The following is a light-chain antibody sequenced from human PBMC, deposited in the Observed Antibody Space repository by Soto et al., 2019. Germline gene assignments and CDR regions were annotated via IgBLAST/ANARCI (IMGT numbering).Light chain of an antibody. CDR1: QTISNW. CDR3: QQYNSYSQT. CDR2: KAS. J-gene: IGKJ1*01. V-gene: IGKV1-5*03. Sequence: DIQMTQSPSALSASVGDRVTITCRASQTISNWLAWYQQKPGKAPKLMIYKASTLESGVPSRFSGSGSGTECTLTISSLQPEDVATYYCQQYNSYSQTFGQGTKVDIK.